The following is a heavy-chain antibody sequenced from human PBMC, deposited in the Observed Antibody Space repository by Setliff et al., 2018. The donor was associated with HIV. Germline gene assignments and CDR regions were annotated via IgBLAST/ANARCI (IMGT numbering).Heavy chain of an antibody. D-gene: IGHD3-22*01. CDR2: IYYSGST. J-gene: IGHJ2*01. CDR3: ARDPYDTSGYSNYYFDL. Sequence: KPSETLFLTCTVSGASISSGDYYWTWIRQPPGKGLEWIGYIYYSGSTYYNPSLKSRVTISVDTSKNQFSLKLNSVTAAGTAVYYCARDPYDTSGYSNYYFDLWGRGTLVTVSS. V-gene: IGHV4-30-4*08. CDR1: GASISSGDYY.